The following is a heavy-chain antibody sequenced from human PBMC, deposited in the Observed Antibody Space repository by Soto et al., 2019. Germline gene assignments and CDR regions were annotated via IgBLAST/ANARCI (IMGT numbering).Heavy chain of an antibody. Sequence: EVHLVESGGGLIQPGGSLRLSCAVSGFTVSSNYMSWVRQAPGKGLEWVSVISDDGRTSYADSVKGRFTISRDNSKNTLYIQMNSLRAEDMAVYYCARAYSGSQFPWYFDLWGRGTLVTVSS. CDR2: ISDDGRT. CDR3: ARAYSGSQFPWYFDL. D-gene: IGHD1-26*01. J-gene: IGHJ2*01. V-gene: IGHV3-53*01. CDR1: GFTVSSNY.